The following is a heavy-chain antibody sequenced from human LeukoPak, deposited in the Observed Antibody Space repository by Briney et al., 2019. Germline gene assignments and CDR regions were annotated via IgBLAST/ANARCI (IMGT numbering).Heavy chain of an antibody. J-gene: IGHJ4*02. V-gene: IGHV3-11*01. CDR1: GFTFSDYY. CDR3: ARREYSSSRYYFDY. D-gene: IGHD6-13*01. Sequence: GGSLRLSCAASGFTFSDYYMSWIRQAPGKGLEWVSYISSSGSTIYYADSVKGRFTISRDNAKNSLYLQMNSLRAEDTAVYYCARREYSSSRYYFDYWGQGTLVTVSS. CDR2: ISSSGSTI.